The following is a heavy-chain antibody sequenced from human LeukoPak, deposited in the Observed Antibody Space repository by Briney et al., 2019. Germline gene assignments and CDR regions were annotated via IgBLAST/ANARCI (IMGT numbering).Heavy chain of an antibody. CDR3: ARVGPGWFDP. J-gene: IGHJ5*02. Sequence: PSETLSLTCTVSGGSISSYYWSWIRQPPGKGLEGSGYIYYSGSTNYNPSLKSRVTISVDTSKNQFSLKLSSVTAADTAVYYCARVGPGWFDPWGQGTLVTVSS. CDR1: GGSISSYY. CDR2: IYYSGST. V-gene: IGHV4-59*01.